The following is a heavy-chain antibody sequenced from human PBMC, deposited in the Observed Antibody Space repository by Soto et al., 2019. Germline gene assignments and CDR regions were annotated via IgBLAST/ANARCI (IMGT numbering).Heavy chain of an antibody. CDR2: IYPGDSDT. V-gene: IGHV5-51*01. D-gene: IGHD6-13*01. Sequence: GESLKISCKGSGYSFTSYWIGWVRQMPGKGLEWMGIIYPGDSDTRYSPSFQGQVTISADKSISTAYLQWSSLRASDTAMYYCARRITRTIAAAGIHAFDIWGQGTMVTVSS. CDR1: GYSFTSYW. CDR3: ARRITRTIAAAGIHAFDI. J-gene: IGHJ3*02.